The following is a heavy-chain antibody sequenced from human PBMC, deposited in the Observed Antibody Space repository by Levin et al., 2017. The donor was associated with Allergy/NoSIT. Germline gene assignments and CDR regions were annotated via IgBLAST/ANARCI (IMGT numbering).Heavy chain of an antibody. V-gene: IGHV1-18*01. Sequence: ASVKVSCKASGYTFTSYGISWVRQAPGQGLEWMGWISAYNGNTNYAQKLQGRVTMTTDTSTSTAYMELRSLRSDDTAVYYCAGGALRFLEWLRSDNWFDPWGQGTLVTVSS. D-gene: IGHD3-3*01. CDR2: ISAYNGNT. J-gene: IGHJ5*02. CDR3: AGGALRFLEWLRSDNWFDP. CDR1: GYTFTSYG.